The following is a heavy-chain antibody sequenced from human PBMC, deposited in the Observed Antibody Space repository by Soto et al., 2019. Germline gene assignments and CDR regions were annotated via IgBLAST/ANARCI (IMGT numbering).Heavy chain of an antibody. D-gene: IGHD1-1*01. V-gene: IGHV3-74*01. Sequence: PGGSLRLSCAASGFTFSSYWMHWVRQAPGKGLVWVSRINSDGSSTSYADSVKGRFTISRDNAKNTLYLQMNSLRAEDTAVYYCARTGPERSIYYYYYYMDVWGKGTTVTVSS. CDR2: INSDGSST. J-gene: IGHJ6*03. CDR3: ARTGPERSIYYYYYYMDV. CDR1: GFTFSSYW.